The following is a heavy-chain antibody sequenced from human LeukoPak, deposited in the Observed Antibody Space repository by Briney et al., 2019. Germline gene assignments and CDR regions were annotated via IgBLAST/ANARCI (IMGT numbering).Heavy chain of an antibody. J-gene: IGHJ4*02. CDR2: ISAYNGNT. Sequence: ASVKVSCKASGYTFTSYGISWVRQAPGQGLEWMGWISAYNGNTNYAQKLQGRVTMTTDTSTSTAYMELSRLRSDDTAVYYCARDRDDILTGDWGQGTLVTVSS. V-gene: IGHV1-18*01. CDR3: ARDRDDILTGD. D-gene: IGHD3-9*01. CDR1: GYTFTSYG.